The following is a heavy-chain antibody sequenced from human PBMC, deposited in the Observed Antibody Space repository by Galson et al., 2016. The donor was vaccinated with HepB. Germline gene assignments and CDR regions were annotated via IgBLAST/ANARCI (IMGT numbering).Heavy chain of an antibody. CDR2: ISGDGDP. CDR3: ARDRGFYSSTWD. CDR1: GFTFSSYA. D-gene: IGHD2-2*01. Sequence: SLRLSCAASGFTFSSYAMSWVRQAPGKGLEWVSSISGDGDPYYVDSMKGRFTISRDKSKETLYLQMISLRAEDTAVYYCARDRGFYSSTWDWGQGTLVTVSS. V-gene: IGHV3-23*01. J-gene: IGHJ4*02.